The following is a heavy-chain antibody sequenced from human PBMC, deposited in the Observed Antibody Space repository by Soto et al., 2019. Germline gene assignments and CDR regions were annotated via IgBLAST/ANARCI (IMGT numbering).Heavy chain of an antibody. J-gene: IGHJ4*02. CDR2: IIPVFGTT. CDR3: ARGGSPYVWFNEF. CDR1: GGLFSSFA. V-gene: IGHV1-69*01. Sequence: QGQLVQSGPEVKKPGSSVKVSCKDSGGLFSSFAINWVRQAPGQGLEWLGGIIPVFGTTNYAERFQGRVTITADESTNTAYMELSSLTSGDTAMYYGARGGSPYVWFNEFWGQGTLVTVSS. D-gene: IGHD3-16*01.